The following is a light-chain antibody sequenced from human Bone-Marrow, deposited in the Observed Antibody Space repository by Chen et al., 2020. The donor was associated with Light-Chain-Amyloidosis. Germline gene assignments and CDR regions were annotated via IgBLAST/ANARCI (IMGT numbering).Light chain of an antibody. CDR3: SSYTSSSTPYVV. Sequence: QSALTQPASVSGSPGQSITISCTGTSSDVGGYNYVSWYQQHPGKAPKLMIYDVSNRPSGVSNRFSGSKSGNKASMTISGLQAEDEDDYYCSSYTSSSTPYVVFGGGTKLTVL. J-gene: IGLJ2*01. CDR2: DVS. CDR1: SSDVGGYNY. V-gene: IGLV2-14*01.